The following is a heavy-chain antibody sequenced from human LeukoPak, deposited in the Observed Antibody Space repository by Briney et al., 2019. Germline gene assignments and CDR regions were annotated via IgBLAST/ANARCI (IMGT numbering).Heavy chain of an antibody. D-gene: IGHD4-17*01. CDR2: ISYSGTT. CDR3: ARKNDYGASYYIDV. CDR1: GGSISSGGFY. J-gene: IGHJ6*03. V-gene: IGHV4-31*03. Sequence: SETLSLTCTVSGGSISSGGFYWNWIRQHPVKGLEWIGFISYSGTTNYNPSLKSRVTMSFDTTQNQLSLRLSSVTAADTVMYYCARKNDYGASYYIDVWGRGTTVTVSS.